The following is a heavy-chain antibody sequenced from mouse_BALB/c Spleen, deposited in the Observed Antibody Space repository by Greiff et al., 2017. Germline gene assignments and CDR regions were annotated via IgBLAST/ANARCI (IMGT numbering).Heavy chain of an antibody. CDR3: VRDRGSYAMDY. Sequence: QVQLKQSGPGLVAPSQSLSITCTVSGFSLTSYDISWIRQPPGKGLEWLGVIWTGGGTNYNSAFMSRLSISKDNSKSQVFLKMNSLQTDDTAIYYCVRDRGSYAMDYWGQGTSVTVSS. V-gene: IGHV2-9-2*01. CDR2: IWTGGGT. CDR1: GFSLTSYD. J-gene: IGHJ4*01.